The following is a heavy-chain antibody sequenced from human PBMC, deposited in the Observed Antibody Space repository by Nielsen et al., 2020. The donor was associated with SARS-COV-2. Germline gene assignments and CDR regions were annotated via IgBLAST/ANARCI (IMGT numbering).Heavy chain of an antibody. CDR3: ATGRRSGAFDI. D-gene: IGHD1-26*01. Sequence: LKISCAASGFTFSSYWMHWVRQAPGKGLVWVSRINSDGSSTSYADSVKGRFTISRDNAKNTLYLQMNSLRAEDTAVYYCATGRRSGAFDIWGQGTMVTVSS. CDR1: GFTFSSYW. J-gene: IGHJ3*02. CDR2: INSDGSST. V-gene: IGHV3-74*01.